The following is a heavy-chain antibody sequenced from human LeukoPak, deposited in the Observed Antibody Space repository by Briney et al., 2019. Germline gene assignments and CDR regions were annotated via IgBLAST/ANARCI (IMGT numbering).Heavy chain of an antibody. J-gene: IGHJ6*02. CDR2: INPNSGGT. D-gene: IGHD6-6*01. CDR1: GYTFTGYY. V-gene: IGHV1-2*06. CDR3: ARDLVIIRGYYYYYGMDV. Sequence: ASVKVSCKASGYTFTGYYMHWVRQAPGQGLEWMGRINPNSGGTNYAQKFQGRVTMTRYTSISTAYMELSRLRSDDTAVYYCARDLVIIRGYYYYYGMDVWGQGTTVTVSS.